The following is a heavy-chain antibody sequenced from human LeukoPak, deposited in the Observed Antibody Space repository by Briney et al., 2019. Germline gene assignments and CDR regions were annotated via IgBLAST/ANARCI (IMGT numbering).Heavy chain of an antibody. D-gene: IGHD1-1*01. CDR3: ARGGKPFDY. Sequence: GGSLRLSCAASGFTFSTFSMNWVRQAPGKGLEWVSFISRSSSYIYYADSVKGRFTISRDNAKNSLYLQMNSLRAEDTAVYYCARGGKPFDYWGQGTLVTVSS. CDR1: GFTFSTFS. CDR2: ISRSSSYI. J-gene: IGHJ4*02. V-gene: IGHV3-21*01.